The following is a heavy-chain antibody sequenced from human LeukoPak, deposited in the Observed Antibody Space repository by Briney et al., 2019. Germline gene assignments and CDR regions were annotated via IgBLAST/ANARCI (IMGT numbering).Heavy chain of an antibody. V-gene: IGHV2-5*08. Sequence: TLSLTCTVSAGSISSYYWSWIRQPPGKGLEWLALIYWDDDNRYSPSLKSRLTLTKDTSKNQVVLTMTNMDPVDTATYYCAHRRVSADFWFDPWGQGTLVTVSS. CDR2: IYWDDDN. J-gene: IGHJ5*02. CDR3: AHRRVSADFWFDP. D-gene: IGHD3-3*01. CDR1: AGSISSYYW.